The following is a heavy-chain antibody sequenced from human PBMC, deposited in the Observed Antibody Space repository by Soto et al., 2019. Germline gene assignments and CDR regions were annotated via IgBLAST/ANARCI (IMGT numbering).Heavy chain of an antibody. CDR1: GFTFSSYA. CDR2: ISAGGGAT. CDR3: AKPGLTGTTGRTHPYFDS. Sequence: EVQLLESGGGLVQPGGSLRLSCAVSGFTFSSYAMSWVRQAPGMGLEWVSTISAGGGATYSADSVKGRFTISRDNSKNTLHLQMNSLRAEDTALYYCAKPGLTGTTGRTHPYFDSWGQGTLVTVSS. J-gene: IGHJ4*02. V-gene: IGHV3-23*01. D-gene: IGHD1-7*01.